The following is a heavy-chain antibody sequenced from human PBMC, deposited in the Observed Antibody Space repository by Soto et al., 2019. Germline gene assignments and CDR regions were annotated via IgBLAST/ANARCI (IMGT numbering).Heavy chain of an antibody. CDR2: IKSKTDGGTT. CDR1: GFSFSNAW. CDR3: TTVLLSDCGGDCYSADY. Sequence: GGSLRLSCAASGFSFSNAWMSWVRQAPGKGLEWVGRIKSKTDGGTTDYAAPVKGRFTISRDDSKNTLYLQMNSLKTEDTAVYYCTTVLLSDCGGDCYSADYWGQGTLVTVSS. D-gene: IGHD2-21*02. J-gene: IGHJ4*02. V-gene: IGHV3-15*01.